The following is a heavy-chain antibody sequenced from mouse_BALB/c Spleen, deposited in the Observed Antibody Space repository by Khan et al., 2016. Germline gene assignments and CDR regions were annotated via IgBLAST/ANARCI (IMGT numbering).Heavy chain of an antibody. CDR1: GYSITSGYS. J-gene: IGHJ4*01. D-gene: IGHD3-2*01. V-gene: IGHV3-6*02. CDR3: VTVRRVSALHN. Sequence: VQLQESGPGLLKPPQSLSLPCSLTGYSITSGYSWNWIRQFPGNKLEWMGYISYDASNNYNPSLKNRIAITRDTTNSHVVLKLNSVTSQKTPTYNCVTVRRVSALHNWGQGTPPTGSS. CDR2: ISYDASN.